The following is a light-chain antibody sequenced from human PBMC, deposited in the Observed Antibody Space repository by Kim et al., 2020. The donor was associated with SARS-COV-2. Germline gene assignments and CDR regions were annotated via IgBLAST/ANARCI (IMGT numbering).Light chain of an antibody. CDR2: GVS. CDR1: QKVKSY. CDR3: QQRSTWPGT. V-gene: IGKV3-11*01. Sequence: WSPGERPTLSCRASQKVKSYLGWYQQKPGQAPRLLIYGVSNRVAGIPARFSGSGSGTDFTLTISRLESEDFAGYYCQQRSTWPGTFGLGTKVDIK. J-gene: IGKJ1*01.